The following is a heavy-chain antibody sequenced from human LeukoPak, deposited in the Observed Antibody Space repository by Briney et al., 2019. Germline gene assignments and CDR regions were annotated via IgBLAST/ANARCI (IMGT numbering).Heavy chain of an antibody. D-gene: IGHD3-22*01. V-gene: IGHV1-2*02. CDR3: AKEGSPEDYYDSSGSAYYFDY. Sequence: ASVKVSCKASGYTFTGYYMHWVRQAPGQGLEWMGWINPNSGGTNYAQKFQGRVTMTRDTSISTAYMELSSLRAEDTAVYYCAKEGSPEDYYDSSGSAYYFDYWGQGTLVTVSS. CDR1: GYTFTGYY. J-gene: IGHJ4*02. CDR2: INPNSGGT.